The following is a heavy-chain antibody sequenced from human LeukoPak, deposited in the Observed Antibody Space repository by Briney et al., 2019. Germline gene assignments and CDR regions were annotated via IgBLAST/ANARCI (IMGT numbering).Heavy chain of an antibody. Sequence: GGSLRLSCAASGFTFRSDWMGWVRQAPGKGLEWVAKISEDGSEKYHVDSVKGRFTISRDNAKNSLYVQMNSLRAEDTAVYYCARDPVRGGDYDLWGRGTLVTVSS. J-gene: IGHJ2*01. D-gene: IGHD3-3*01. CDR3: ARDPVRGGDYDL. CDR2: ISEDGSEK. V-gene: IGHV3-7*04. CDR1: GFTFRSDW.